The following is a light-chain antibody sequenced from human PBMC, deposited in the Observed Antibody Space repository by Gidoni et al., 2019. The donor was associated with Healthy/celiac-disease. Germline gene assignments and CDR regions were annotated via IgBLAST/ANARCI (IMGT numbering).Light chain of an antibody. CDR2: GAS. CDR1: QSVSSDY. V-gene: IGKV3-20*01. Sequence: EIVLTQSPGTLPLSPGERATLSCRASQSVSSDYLAWYQQKPGQAPRLLISGASSRATGIPDRFSGSGSGTDFTLTISRLETEDFAVYYCQKYSRSLWTFGQGTKVEIK. J-gene: IGKJ1*01. CDR3: QKYSRSLWT.